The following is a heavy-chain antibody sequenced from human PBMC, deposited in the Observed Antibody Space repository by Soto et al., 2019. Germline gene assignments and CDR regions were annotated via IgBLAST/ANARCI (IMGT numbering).Heavy chain of an antibody. D-gene: IGHD6-6*01. Sequence: QVQLVQSGAEVKKPGASVKVSCKASGYTFTSYYMHWVRQAPGQGLEWMGIINPSGGSTSYAQKFQGRVTMTRDTSTSTVYMELSSLRSEDTAEYYCASSARYSSSSDNYYYGMDVWGQGTTVTVSS. J-gene: IGHJ6*02. CDR3: ASSARYSSSSDNYYYGMDV. V-gene: IGHV1-46*01. CDR2: INPSGGST. CDR1: GYTFTSYY.